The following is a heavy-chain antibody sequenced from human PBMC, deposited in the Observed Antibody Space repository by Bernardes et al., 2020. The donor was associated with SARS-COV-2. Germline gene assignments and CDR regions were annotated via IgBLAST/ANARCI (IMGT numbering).Heavy chain of an antibody. CDR3: ARRYSSTFNSFDI. CDR1: GYTFSDYY. CDR2: INPNSGGT. D-gene: IGHD6-13*01. Sequence: ASVKVSCKASGYTFSDYYIYWVRQAPGQGLEWMGWINPNSGGTNYAPKFQGRVTLTGDTSISTAYMELSRLRSDETAVYYCARRYSSTFNSFDIWDQGTMVTVSS. V-gene: IGHV1-2*02. J-gene: IGHJ3*02.